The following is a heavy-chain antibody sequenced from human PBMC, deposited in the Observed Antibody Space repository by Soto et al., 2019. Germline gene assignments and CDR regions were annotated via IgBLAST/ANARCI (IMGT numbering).Heavy chain of an antibody. CDR2: INPNSGDT. D-gene: IGHD6-13*01. CDR1: GYTFTVYY. CDR3: TRGPAAGTEDWFDP. V-gene: IGHV1-2*02. J-gene: IGHJ5*02. Sequence: QVRLLQSGAEVKKPGASVKVSCRTSGYTFTVYYVHWVRQAPGRGLQWMGWINPNSGDTNYLPEFQGRVPITRDTSSATAYLELSALKSDDTAVYYCTRGPAAGTEDWFDPWGQGTRVTVSS.